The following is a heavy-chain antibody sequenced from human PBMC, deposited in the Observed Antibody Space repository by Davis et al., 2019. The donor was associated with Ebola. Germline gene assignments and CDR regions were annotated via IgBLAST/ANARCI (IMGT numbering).Heavy chain of an antibody. Sequence: GESLKISCKGSGYSFTSYYIHWVRQMPGKGLEWMGRIDPSDSYTNYSPSFQGHVTISADKSLSSAYLQWSSLKASDTAMYYCARRYCSGGSCPLNPWGQGTLVTVSS. J-gene: IGHJ5*02. CDR2: IDPSDSYT. CDR1: GYSFTSYY. CDR3: ARRYCSGGSCPLNP. D-gene: IGHD2-15*01. V-gene: IGHV5-10-1*01.